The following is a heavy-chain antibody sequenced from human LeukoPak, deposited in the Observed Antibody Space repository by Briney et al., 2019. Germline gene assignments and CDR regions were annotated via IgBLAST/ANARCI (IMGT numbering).Heavy chain of an antibody. Sequence: GGSLRLSCAASGFNFSTYWMTWVRQVPGKGLEWAANIKEDGSEIYYVDAVKGRFSISRDNAKTSLYLQMNNLSVADTAVYYCVTDQTGRHPYFFDYWGQGTLVTVSS. CDR3: VTDQTGRHPYFFDY. J-gene: IGHJ4*02. CDR2: IKEDGSEI. CDR1: GFNFSTYW. V-gene: IGHV3-7*01. D-gene: IGHD3-10*01.